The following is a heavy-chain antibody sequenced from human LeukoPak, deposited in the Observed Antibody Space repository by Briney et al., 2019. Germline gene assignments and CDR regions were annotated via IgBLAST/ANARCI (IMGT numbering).Heavy chain of an antibody. V-gene: IGHV3-33*08. CDR2: IWYDGSNK. J-gene: IGHJ5*02. D-gene: IGHD6-19*01. CDR1: GFTFSSYW. CDR3: ARDFLGGWYRGGNWFDP. Sequence: PGGSLRLSCAASGFTFSSYWMSWVRQAPGKGLEWVAVIWYDGSNKYYADSVKGRFTISRDNSKNTLYLQMNSLRAEDTAVYYCARDFLGGWYRGGNWFDPWGQGTLVTVSS.